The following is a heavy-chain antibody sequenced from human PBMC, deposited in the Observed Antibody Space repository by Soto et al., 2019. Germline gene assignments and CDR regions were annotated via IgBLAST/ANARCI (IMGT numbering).Heavy chain of an antibody. J-gene: IGHJ6*02. CDR2: IIPIFGTA. V-gene: IGHV1-69*12. D-gene: IGHD4-17*01. CDR1: GGTFSSYA. Sequence: QVQLVQSGAEVKKPGSSVKVSCKASGGTFSSYAISWVRQAPGQGLEWMGGIIPIFGTANYAQKFQGRVMMTADESTSTAYMDLSSLRSEDTAVYYCARVGYGDSDYSYGMDVWGQGTTVTVSS. CDR3: ARVGYGDSDYSYGMDV.